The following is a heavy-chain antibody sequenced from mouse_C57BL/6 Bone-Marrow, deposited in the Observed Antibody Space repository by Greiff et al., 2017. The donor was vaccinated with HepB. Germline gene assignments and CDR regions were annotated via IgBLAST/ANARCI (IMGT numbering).Heavy chain of an antibody. Sequence: EVQLVESGGGLVQPKGSLKLSCAASGFTFNTYAMHWVRQAPGKGLEWVARIRSKSSNYATYYADSVKDRFTISRDDSQSMLYLQMKNLKTEDTAMYYCVRDQGYSNSDWYFDVWGTGTTVTVSS. CDR2: IRSKSSNYAT. D-gene: IGHD2-5*01. J-gene: IGHJ1*03. CDR3: VRDQGYSNSDWYFDV. CDR1: GFTFNTYA. V-gene: IGHV10-3*01.